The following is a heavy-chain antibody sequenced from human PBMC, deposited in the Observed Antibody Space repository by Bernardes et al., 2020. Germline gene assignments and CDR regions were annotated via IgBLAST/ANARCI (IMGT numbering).Heavy chain of an antibody. Sequence: SETLSLTCTVSGGSISSYYWSWIRQPPGKGLEWIGYIYYSGSTNYNPSLKSRVTISVDTSKNQFSLKLSSVTAADTAVYYCARGDLWSGCLDYWGQGTLVTVSS. V-gene: IGHV4-59*01. CDR3: ARGDLWSGCLDY. J-gene: IGHJ4*02. CDR2: IYYSGST. CDR1: GGSISSYY. D-gene: IGHD3-3*01.